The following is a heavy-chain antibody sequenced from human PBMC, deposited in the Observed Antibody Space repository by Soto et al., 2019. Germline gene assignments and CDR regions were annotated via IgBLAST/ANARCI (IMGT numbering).Heavy chain of an antibody. CDR3: ARGTRFTIFGVVIPQYYGMDV. CDR1: GFTFSSYA. J-gene: IGHJ6*02. D-gene: IGHD3-3*01. V-gene: IGHV3-30-3*01. CDR2: ISYDGSNK. Sequence: SLRLSCAASGFTFSSYAMHWVRQAPGKGLEWVAVISYDGSNKYYADSVKGRFTISRDNSKNTLYLQMNSLRAEDTAVYYCARGTRFTIFGVVIPQYYGMDVWGQGTTVTVSS.